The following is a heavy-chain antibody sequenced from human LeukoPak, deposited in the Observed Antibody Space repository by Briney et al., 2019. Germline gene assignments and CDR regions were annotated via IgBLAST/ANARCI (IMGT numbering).Heavy chain of an antibody. D-gene: IGHD2-15*01. CDR2: IKLDGSEK. CDR3: ARGMVGEAFDI. V-gene: IGHV3-7*01. CDR1: GFTFSSYW. Sequence: GESLRLSCAASGFTFSSYWMTWVRQAPGKGLEWVANIKLDGSEKYYVDSVKGRFTISRDNAKNSLYLQMNSLRAEDTAVYYCARGMVGEAFDIWGQGTMVTVSS. J-gene: IGHJ3*02.